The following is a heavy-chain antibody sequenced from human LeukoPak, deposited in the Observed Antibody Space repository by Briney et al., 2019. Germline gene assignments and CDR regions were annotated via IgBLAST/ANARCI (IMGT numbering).Heavy chain of an antibody. V-gene: IGHV4-59*01. D-gene: IGHD3-10*01. J-gene: IGHJ5*02. Sequence: SETLSLTCTVSGGSISSYYWSWIRQPPGKGLEWIGYIYYSGSTNYNPSLKSRVTISVDTSKNQFSLKLSSVTAADTAVYYCAREWRTYGSGSYQSWFDPWGQGTLVTVSS. CDR3: AREWRTYGSGSYQSWFDP. CDR1: GGSISSYY. CDR2: IYYSGST.